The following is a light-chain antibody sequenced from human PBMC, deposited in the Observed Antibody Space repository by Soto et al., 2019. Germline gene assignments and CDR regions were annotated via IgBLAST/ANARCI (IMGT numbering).Light chain of an antibody. J-gene: IGKJ5*01. CDR3: QQYNSYPYT. V-gene: IGKV1-5*03. CDR2: KAS. Sequence: DIQMTQSPSTLSASVGDRVTITCRASQSISSWLAWYQQKPGKAPKLLIYKASTLKSGVPSRFSGSGSGTEFTLTISSLHPDDFATYYCQQYNSYPYTFGQGTRLEIK. CDR1: QSISSW.